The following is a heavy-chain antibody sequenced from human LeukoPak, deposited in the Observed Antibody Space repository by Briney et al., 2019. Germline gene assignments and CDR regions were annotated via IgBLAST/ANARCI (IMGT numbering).Heavy chain of an antibody. CDR2: IYYSGST. Sequence: NPGGSLRLSCAASGFTFSRYWMTWVRQSPGKGLEWIGSIYYSGSTYYNPSLKSRVTISVDTSKNQFSLKLSSVTAADTAVYYCAREFDYWGQGTLVTVSS. CDR3: AREFDY. CDR1: GFTFSRYW. J-gene: IGHJ4*02. V-gene: IGHV4-39*01.